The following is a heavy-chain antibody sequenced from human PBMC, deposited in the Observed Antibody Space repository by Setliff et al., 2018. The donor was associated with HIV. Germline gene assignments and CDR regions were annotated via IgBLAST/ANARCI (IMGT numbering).Heavy chain of an antibody. Sequence: PSETLSLTCAVSGYSISSGYYWGWIRQPPGKGLEWIGSIYHSESTYYNPSLKSRVTISVDTSKNQFSLKLSSVTAADTAVYYCARVSKTYWYSIPRDYYHHMDVWGKGTTVTVSS. J-gene: IGHJ6*03. CDR2: IYHSEST. V-gene: IGHV4-38-2*01. CDR3: ARVSKTYWYSIPRDYYHHMDV. D-gene: IGHD2-8*02. CDR1: GYSISSGYY.